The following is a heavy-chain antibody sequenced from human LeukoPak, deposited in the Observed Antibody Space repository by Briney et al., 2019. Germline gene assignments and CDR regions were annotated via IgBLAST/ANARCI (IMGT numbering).Heavy chain of an antibody. CDR1: GGTFSNYA. D-gene: IGHD3-22*01. J-gene: IGHJ4*02. CDR2: IIPIFGTA. CDR3: ARTIYYYDSSGYKLYYFDY. Sequence: SVKVSCKASGGTFSNYAINWVRQAPGQGLEWMGGIIPIFGTANYAQKFQGRVTITADESTSTAYMELSSLRSEDTAVYYCARTIYYYDSSGYKLYYFDYWGQGTLVTVSS. V-gene: IGHV1-69*13.